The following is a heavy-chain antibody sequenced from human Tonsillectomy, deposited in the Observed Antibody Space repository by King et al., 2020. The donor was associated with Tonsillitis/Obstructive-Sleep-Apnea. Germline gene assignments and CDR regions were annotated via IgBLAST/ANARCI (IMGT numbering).Heavy chain of an antibody. V-gene: IGHV3-43*02. CDR2: ISGDGGST. D-gene: IGHD2/OR15-2a*01. J-gene: IGHJ1*01. Sequence: VQLVESGGGVVQPGGSLRLSCAASGFTFDDYAMHWVRQAPAKGLEWVSLISGDGGSTYYADSVKGRFTISRDNSKNSLYLQMNSLRTEDTALYYCAKTRTTTEYFQHWGQGTLVTVSS. CDR3: AKTRTTTEYFQH. CDR1: GFTFDDYA.